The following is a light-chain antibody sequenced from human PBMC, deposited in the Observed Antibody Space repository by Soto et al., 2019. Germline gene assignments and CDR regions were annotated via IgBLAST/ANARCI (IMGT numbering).Light chain of an antibody. V-gene: IGKV3D-15*01. CDR1: QSVRGN. CDR3: QQYNDWPRT. J-gene: IGKJ4*01. Sequence: ETVMAQSPATLSVSPGEGATLSCRASQSVRGNLAWYQQKPGQAPRLLIYGASTRASGIPTRFSGAGSGADFTLTIGSLQSEDSAVYFCQQYNDWPRTFGGGTRVEIK. CDR2: GAS.